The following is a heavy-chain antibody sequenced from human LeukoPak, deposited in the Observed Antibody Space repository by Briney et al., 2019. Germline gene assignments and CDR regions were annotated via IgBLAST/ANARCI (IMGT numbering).Heavy chain of an antibody. Sequence: SGGSLRLSCAASGFTFSSYWMSWVRQAPGKGLEWVANIKQDGSEKYYVDSVKGRFTISRDNAKNSLYLQMNSLTVEDTAVYYCARSQSSSLIDYWGQGTLVTVSS. CDR2: IKQDGSEK. J-gene: IGHJ4*02. CDR3: ARSQSSSLIDY. CDR1: GFTFSSYW. D-gene: IGHD6-13*01. V-gene: IGHV3-7*01.